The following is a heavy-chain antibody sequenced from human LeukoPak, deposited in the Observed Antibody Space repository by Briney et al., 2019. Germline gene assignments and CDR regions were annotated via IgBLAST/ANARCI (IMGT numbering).Heavy chain of an antibody. CDR1: GFTFSSYW. D-gene: IGHD6-13*01. Sequence: PGGSLRLSCAASGFTFSSYWMSWVRQAPGKGLEWVANIKQDGSEKYNVDSVEGRFTISRDNAKNSLYLQMNSLRAEDTAVYYCAREGSAAEYYFDYWGQGTLVTVSS. CDR2: IKQDGSEK. CDR3: AREGSAAEYYFDY. V-gene: IGHV3-7*01. J-gene: IGHJ4*02.